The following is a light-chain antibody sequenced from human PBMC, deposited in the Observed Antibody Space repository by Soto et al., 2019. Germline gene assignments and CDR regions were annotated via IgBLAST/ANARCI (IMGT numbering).Light chain of an antibody. J-gene: IGKJ1*01. V-gene: IGKV3-15*01. CDR1: QSVRSN. CDR2: GAF. Sequence: EIVLTLSPVTLSLSPGEIATLSCRASQSVRSNLAWYQQKPGQAPSLLXYGAFTRATGIPTRFSGTGSGTEFTLTISSLPSEDFEIYYCQQYNDWPLTFGQGTKVDIK. CDR3: QQYNDWPLT.